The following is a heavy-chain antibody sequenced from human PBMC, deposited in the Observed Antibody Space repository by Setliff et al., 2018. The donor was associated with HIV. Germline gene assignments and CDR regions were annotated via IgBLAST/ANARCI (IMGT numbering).Heavy chain of an antibody. CDR3: ALASIVSTARWNH. D-gene: IGHD1-26*01. CDR2: FDPQDGKT. J-gene: IGHJ4*02. CDR1: GYTLTEVS. Sequence: ASVKVSCKISGYTLTEVSMHWVRQAPGKGLEWMGYFDPQDGKTIYAQKFQGRVTMTTDTSTSTAYMELRSLRSDDTAVYYCALASIVSTARWNHWGRGTTVTVSS. V-gene: IGHV1-24*01.